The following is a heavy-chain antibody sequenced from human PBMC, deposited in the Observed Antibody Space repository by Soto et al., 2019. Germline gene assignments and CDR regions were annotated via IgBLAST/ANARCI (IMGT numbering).Heavy chain of an antibody. V-gene: IGHV1-8*01. D-gene: IGHD3-16*01. CDR3: ARMATFGSLNWFDP. Sequence: ASVKVSCKAPGYTFSNYGISWMRQVPGQGLEWMGWMNPGSGDTGYAQKFQGRVTMTRDISIATAYMELSSLRSDDTAIYYCARMATFGSLNWFDPWGQGTLVTVSS. J-gene: IGHJ5*02. CDR2: MNPGSGDT. CDR1: GYTFSNYG.